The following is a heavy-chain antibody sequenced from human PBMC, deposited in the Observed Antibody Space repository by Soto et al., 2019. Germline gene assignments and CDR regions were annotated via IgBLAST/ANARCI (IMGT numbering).Heavy chain of an antibody. V-gene: IGHV4-30-4*01. CDR3: ARANYDSSTYYLDY. J-gene: IGHJ4*02. D-gene: IGHD3-22*01. CDR1: GASISSGDYY. CDR2: IYYSGST. Sequence: QVQLQESGPGLVKPSQTLSLTCTVSGASISSGDYYWTWIRQPPGKGLEWIGSIYYSGSTYYNPNLNSRVTISVDTSNNQFSLNLSSVTAADTAVYYCARANYDSSTYYLDYWGQGTLVTVSS.